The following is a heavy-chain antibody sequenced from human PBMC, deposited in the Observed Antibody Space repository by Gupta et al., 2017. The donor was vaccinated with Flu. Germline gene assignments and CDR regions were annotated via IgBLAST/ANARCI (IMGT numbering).Heavy chain of an antibody. Sequence: QVQLVESGGGVVQPGRSLRLPCTASGFIFGSFAMHWFRQSPGKGLEWVAVVSYNGEIISYADSVKGRFTISRDNSKSNLYLHMNSLRAEDTAVYYCARTSSLDSWGQGTMVTVSS. J-gene: IGHJ4*02. CDR2: VSYNGEII. CDR3: ARTSSLDS. CDR1: GFIFGSFA. D-gene: IGHD2/OR15-2a*01. V-gene: IGHV3-30*04.